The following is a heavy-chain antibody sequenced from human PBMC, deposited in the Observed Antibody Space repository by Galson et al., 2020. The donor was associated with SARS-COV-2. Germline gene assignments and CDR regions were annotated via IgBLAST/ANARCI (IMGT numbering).Heavy chain of an antibody. CDR1: GFTFSSYG. CDR2: ISYDGSNK. CDR3: AKDPSSEWLTPRPYSYYYYGMDV. D-gene: IGHD3-3*01. J-gene: IGHJ6*02. V-gene: IGHV3-30*18. Sequence: GGSLRLSCAASGFTFSSYGMHWVRQAPGKGLEWVAVISYDGSNKYYADSVKGRFTISRDNSKNTLYQQMNSLRAEDTAVYYCAKDPSSEWLTPRPYSYYYYGMDVWGQGTTVTVSS.